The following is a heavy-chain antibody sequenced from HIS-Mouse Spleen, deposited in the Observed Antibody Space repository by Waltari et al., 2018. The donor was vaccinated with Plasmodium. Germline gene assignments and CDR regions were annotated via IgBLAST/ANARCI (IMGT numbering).Heavy chain of an antibody. V-gene: IGHV1-69*04. Sequence: QVQLVQSGAEVKKPGSSVKVSCKASGGTFSSYAISWVRQAPGQGLEWMGRNNPSLGIANYAQKFQGRVTITADKSTSTAYMELSSLRSEDTAVYYCARWDCSGGSCYSDYWGQGTLVTVSS. CDR3: ARWDCSGGSCYSDY. D-gene: IGHD2-15*01. CDR1: GGTFSSYA. CDR2: NNPSLGIA. J-gene: IGHJ4*02.